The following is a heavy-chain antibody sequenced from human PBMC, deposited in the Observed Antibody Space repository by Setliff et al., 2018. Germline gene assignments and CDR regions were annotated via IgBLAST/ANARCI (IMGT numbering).Heavy chain of an antibody. CDR2: INRRGST. J-gene: IGHJ6*03. CDR3: ARATSGWYSAYYYYMDV. CDR1: GASVNSGYDN. Sequence: SETLSLTCTVSGASVNSGYDNWNWLRQPAGKGLEWIGHINRRGSTNFTPSLKSRVTISLDTSKNHFSLNLTSVTAADTAVYYCARATSGWYSAYYYYMDVWGKGTTVTVSS. V-gene: IGHV4-61*09. D-gene: IGHD6-19*01.